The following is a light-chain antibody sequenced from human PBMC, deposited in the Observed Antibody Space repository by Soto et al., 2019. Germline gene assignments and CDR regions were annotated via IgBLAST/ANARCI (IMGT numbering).Light chain of an antibody. CDR1: QSVTTN. J-gene: IGKJ1*01. CDR2: GAS. CDR3: QQYDNWWT. V-gene: IGKV3-15*01. Sequence: EIVMTQSPATLSVSPGERATLSCRASQSVTTNLAWYQQKPGQPPRLLIYGASTRATGIPARFSGSGSGTEFTLTTSSLQSEDSAVYHCQQYDNWWTFGQGTKVEIK.